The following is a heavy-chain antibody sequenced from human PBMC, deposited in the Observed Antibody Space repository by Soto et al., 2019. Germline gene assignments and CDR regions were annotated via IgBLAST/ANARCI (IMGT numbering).Heavy chain of an antibody. CDR3: AMQQLVPPDWFDP. D-gene: IGHD6-13*01. J-gene: IGHJ5*02. V-gene: IGHV1-2*02. Sequence: ASVKVSCKASGYTFTGCYMHWVRQAPGQGLEWMGWINPNSGGTNYAQKFQGRVTMTRDTSISTAYMELSRLRSDDTAVYYCAMQQLVPPDWFDPWGQGTLVTVSS. CDR1: GYTFTGCY. CDR2: INPNSGGT.